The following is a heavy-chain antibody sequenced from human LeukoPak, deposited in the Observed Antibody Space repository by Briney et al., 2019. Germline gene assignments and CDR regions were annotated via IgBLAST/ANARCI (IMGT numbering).Heavy chain of an antibody. CDR2: INHSGST. CDR1: GGSFSGYY. J-gene: IGHJ4*02. CDR3: ARATGGYSYGVDY. D-gene: IGHD5-18*01. V-gene: IGHV4-34*01. Sequence: SETLSLTCAVYGGSFSGYYWSWIRQPPGKGLEWIGEINHSGSTNYNPSLKSRVTISVDTSKNQFPLKLSSVTAADTAVYYCARATGGYSYGVDYWGQGTLVTVSS.